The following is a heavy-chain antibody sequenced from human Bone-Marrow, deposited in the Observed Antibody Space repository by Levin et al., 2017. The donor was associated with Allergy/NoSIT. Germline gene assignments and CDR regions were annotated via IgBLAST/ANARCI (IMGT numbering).Heavy chain of an antibody. J-gene: IGHJ4*02. CDR2: IFHSGGT. D-gene: IGHD3-22*01. CDR3: AKHDVGYYYDSSGFYPWDY. V-gene: IGHV4-39*01. Sequence: PSETLSLTCTVSGGSISSRAYYWAWIRQPPGKGLEWIGTIFHSGGTYYTPSLKSRVTISVDTSKNQFSLRLTSVTAADTALYYCAKHDVGYYYDSSGFYPWDYWGQGTLVTVSS. CDR1: GGSISSRAYY.